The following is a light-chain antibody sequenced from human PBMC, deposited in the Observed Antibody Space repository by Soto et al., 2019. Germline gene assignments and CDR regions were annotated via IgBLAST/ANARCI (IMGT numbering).Light chain of an antibody. CDR1: QTISSY. V-gene: IGKV1-39*01. CDR3: QQTYSTLFT. J-gene: IGKJ3*01. Sequence: DIQMTQSPSSLSASVGDRVTITCRASQTISSYLNWYQQKPGKAPKLLIYAASSLQSGVPSRFSGSGSGTDFTLTISSLQTEDFATYYCQQTYSTLFTFGPGTKVDVK. CDR2: AAS.